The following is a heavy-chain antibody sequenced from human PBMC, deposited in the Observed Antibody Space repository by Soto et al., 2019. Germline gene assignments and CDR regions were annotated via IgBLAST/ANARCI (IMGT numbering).Heavy chain of an antibody. CDR1: GGSISSSSYY. V-gene: IGHV4-39*07. Sequence: PSETLSLTCTVSGGSISSSSYYWGWIRQPPGKGLEWIGYIFYTGSTYYSPSLKSRVTISVDTSKNQFSLKLSSVTAADTAVYYCARVYYDREVPPLVYFDYWGQGTLVTVSS. CDR2: IFYTGST. D-gene: IGHD3-22*01. CDR3: ARVYYDREVPPLVYFDY. J-gene: IGHJ4*02.